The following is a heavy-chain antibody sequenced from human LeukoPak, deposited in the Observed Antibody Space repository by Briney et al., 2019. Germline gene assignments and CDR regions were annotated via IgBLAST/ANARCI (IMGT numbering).Heavy chain of an antibody. J-gene: IGHJ6*02. Sequence: GRSLRLSCAASGFNFNDCGMHWVRQAPGKGLEWVAAVSYDGTNTYYAESVKGRFTVSRDKSKNTLYLQMNSLRTEDTAVYFCAKDYSELGLFLWLDVWGQGTTVSVSS. CDR3: AKDYSELGLFLWLDV. D-gene: IGHD3-22*01. CDR1: GFNFNDCG. CDR2: VSYDGTNT. V-gene: IGHV3-30*18.